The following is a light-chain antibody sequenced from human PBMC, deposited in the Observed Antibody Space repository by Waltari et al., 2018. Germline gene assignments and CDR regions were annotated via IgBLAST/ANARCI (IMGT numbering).Light chain of an antibody. Sequence: EIVMTQSPAALSVSPGERATLSCRASHTISSYLAWYQQKPGQAPRLLIYGASTRATGVPLRFGGSASGTEFTLTISSLQSEDFAVYHCQQYDKWPPTFGQGTKLEIK. CDR3: QQYDKWPPT. V-gene: IGKV3-15*01. J-gene: IGKJ2*01. CDR1: HTISSY. CDR2: GAS.